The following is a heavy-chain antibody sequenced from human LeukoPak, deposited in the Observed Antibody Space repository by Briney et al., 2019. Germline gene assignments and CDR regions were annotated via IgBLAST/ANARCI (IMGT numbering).Heavy chain of an antibody. Sequence: GGSLRLSCAASGFTFSSYDMHWVRQATGKGLEWVSAIGTAGDTYYPGSVKGRFTISRENAKNSLYLQMNSLRAGDTAVYYCARASDSSGYYPFDYWCQGTLVTVSS. D-gene: IGHD3-22*01. CDR1: GFTFSSYD. CDR3: ARASDSSGYYPFDY. CDR2: IGTAGDT. V-gene: IGHV3-13*01. J-gene: IGHJ4*02.